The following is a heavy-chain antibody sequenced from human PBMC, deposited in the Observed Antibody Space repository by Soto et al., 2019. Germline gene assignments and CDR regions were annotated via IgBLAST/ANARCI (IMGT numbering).Heavy chain of an antibody. V-gene: IGHV1-46*02. CDR2: INPSGGST. J-gene: IGHJ3*02. D-gene: IGHD3-10*01. CDR1: GYTFNSYY. CDR3: ARGLYGSGTRSAFDI. Sequence: ASVKVSCKTSGYTFNSYYLHWVRQAPGQGLEWMGIINPSGGSTTYEQKFQGRVTMTRDTSTSTVYMELSSLRSEDTAVYYCARGLYGSGTRSAFDIWRHGTPVTVSS.